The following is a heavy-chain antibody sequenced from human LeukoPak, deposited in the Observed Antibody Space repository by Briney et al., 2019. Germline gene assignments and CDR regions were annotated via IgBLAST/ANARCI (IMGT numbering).Heavy chain of an antibody. D-gene: IGHD6-13*01. CDR2: IKQDGSEK. Sequence: GGSLRLPCAASGFTFSSYWMSWVRQAPGKGLEWVANIKQDGSEKYYVDSVKGRFTISRDNAKNSLYLQMNSLRAEDTAVYYCARGDGSWAVFDAFDIWGQGTMVTVSS. CDR1: GFTFSSYW. CDR3: ARGDGSWAVFDAFDI. J-gene: IGHJ3*02. V-gene: IGHV3-7*03.